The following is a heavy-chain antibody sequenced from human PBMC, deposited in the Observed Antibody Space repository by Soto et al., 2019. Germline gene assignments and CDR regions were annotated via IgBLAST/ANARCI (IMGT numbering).Heavy chain of an antibody. V-gene: IGHV4-34*01. J-gene: IGHJ5*01. CDR3: STRAYDTNGYYRFDP. Sequence: TLSLTCAVYGASFSGHSWTWIRQSPGKGLEWIGDINHSGRVNYSPSLKSRVTISLDTSKNQFSLTLSAVTAADTAMYYCSTRAYDTNGYYRFDPWGQGTLVTVSS. D-gene: IGHD3-22*01. CDR1: GASFSGHS. CDR2: INHSGRV.